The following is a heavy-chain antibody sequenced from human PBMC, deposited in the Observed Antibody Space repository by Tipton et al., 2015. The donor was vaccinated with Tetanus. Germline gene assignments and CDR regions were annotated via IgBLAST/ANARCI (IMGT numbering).Heavy chain of an antibody. V-gene: IGHV4-38-2*01. CDR2: IYHSGST. CDR1: GYSISSGYY. CDR3: ARVGPQVYGSGCDY. D-gene: IGHD6-19*01. Sequence: TLSLTCAVSGYSISSGYYWGWIRQPPGKGLEWIGSIYHSGSTYYNPSLKSRVTISVDTSKNQFSLKLSSVTAADTAVYYCARVGPQVYGSGCDYWGQGTLVTVSS. J-gene: IGHJ4*02.